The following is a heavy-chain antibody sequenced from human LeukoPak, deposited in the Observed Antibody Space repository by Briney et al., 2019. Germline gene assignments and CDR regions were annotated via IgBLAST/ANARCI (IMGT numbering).Heavy chain of an antibody. Sequence: GGSLRLSCAASGLTFSSYSMNWVRQAPGKGLEWVSSISSSSNYIYCADSVKGRFTISRDNAKHSLYLQMNSLRAEDTAVYYCARVPHAMVRGVIITEFYFDYWGQGTLVTVSS. J-gene: IGHJ4*02. D-gene: IGHD3-10*01. V-gene: IGHV3-21*01. CDR3: ARVPHAMVRGVIITEFYFDY. CDR2: ISSSSNYI. CDR1: GLTFSSYS.